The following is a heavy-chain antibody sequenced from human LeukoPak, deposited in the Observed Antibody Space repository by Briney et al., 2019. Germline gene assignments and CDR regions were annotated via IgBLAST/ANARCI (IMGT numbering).Heavy chain of an antibody. CDR1: GFTFDDYA. CDR3: AKDISSNWYNNWFDP. J-gene: IGHJ5*02. CDR2: ISWNSGSI. Sequence: GGSLRLSCAASGFTFDDYAMHWVRQAPGKGLERVSGISWNSGSIGYADSVKGRFTISRDNAKNSLYLQMSSLRAEDTAFYYCAKDISSNWYNNWFDPWGQGTLVTVSS. D-gene: IGHD6-13*01. V-gene: IGHV3-9*01.